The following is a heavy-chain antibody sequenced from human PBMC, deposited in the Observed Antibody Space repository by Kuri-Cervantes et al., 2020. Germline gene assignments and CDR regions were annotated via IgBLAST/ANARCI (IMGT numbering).Heavy chain of an antibody. CDR3: ARASGYSSSWPSKYYYYYGMDV. J-gene: IGHJ6*02. Sequence: LSLTCAASGFTFSSYGMHWVRQAPGKGLEWVAVIWYDGSNKYYTDSVKGRFTISRDNSKNTLYLQMNSLRAEDTAVYYCARASGYSSSWPSKYYYYYGMDVWGQGTTVTVSS. V-gene: IGHV3-33*01. CDR2: IWYDGSNK. CDR1: GFTFSSYG. D-gene: IGHD6-13*01.